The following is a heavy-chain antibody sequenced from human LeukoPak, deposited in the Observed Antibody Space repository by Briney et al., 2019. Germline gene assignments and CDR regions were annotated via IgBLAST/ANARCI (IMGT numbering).Heavy chain of an antibody. CDR1: VGSISSVY. D-gene: IGHD6-6*01. Sequence: SQTLSLTCSVSVGSISSVYWSWIRQPPGKGLEWIGYIYYTGSTNYNPSLKSRVTMFVDMSKNQFSLRLSSVTAADTAVYYCARHRAYSSSSPFDYWGQGTLVTVSS. V-gene: IGHV4-59*08. J-gene: IGHJ4*02. CDR3: ARHRAYSSSSPFDY. CDR2: IYYTGST.